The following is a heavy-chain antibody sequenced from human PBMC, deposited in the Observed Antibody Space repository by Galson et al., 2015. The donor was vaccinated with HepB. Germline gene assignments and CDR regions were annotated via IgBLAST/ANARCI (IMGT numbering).Heavy chain of an antibody. J-gene: IGHJ4*02. D-gene: IGHD2/OR15-2a*01. CDR1: GGSISSYY. V-gene: IGHV4-59*01. Sequence: ETLSLTCTVSGGSISSYYWSWIRQPPGKGLEWIGYIHYSGSTNYNPSLKSRVTISVDTSKNQFSLKLSSVTAADTAVYYCARVSKQSLDYWGQGTLVTVSS. CDR2: IHYSGST. CDR3: ARVSKQSLDY.